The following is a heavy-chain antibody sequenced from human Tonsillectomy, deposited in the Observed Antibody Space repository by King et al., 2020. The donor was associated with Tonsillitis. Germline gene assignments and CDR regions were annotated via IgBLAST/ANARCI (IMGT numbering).Heavy chain of an antibody. CDR1: GGTFSSYV. J-gene: IGHJ6*03. CDR3: SLLQDDYMDV. D-gene: IGHD4-11*01. Sequence: VQLVESGAEVKKPASSVKVSCEASGGTFSSYVFNWVRQAPGPGLEWMGTIIPMFGTVIYAQNFQARVTITTDESTSTVNTELSSLRSDGAAVYYCSLLQDDYMDVWGEGTTVTVPS. CDR2: IIPMFGTV. V-gene: IGHV1-69*18.